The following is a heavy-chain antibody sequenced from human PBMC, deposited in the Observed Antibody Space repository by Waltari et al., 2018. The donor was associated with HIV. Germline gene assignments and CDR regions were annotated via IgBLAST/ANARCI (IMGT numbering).Heavy chain of an antibody. D-gene: IGHD2-15*01. V-gene: IGHV1-69*06. Sequence: QVQLAQSGAEVKKPWSSVKVSCKASGDTFSAYGFTWVRQAPGQGLEWMGKIIPLSGTAIYAQRFQGRVTITADKSTNTVYMELSSLTSDDTAVYYCARKFLLQHYFDYWGQGTLVTVSS. J-gene: IGHJ4*02. CDR3: ARKFLLQHYFDY. CDR1: GDTFSAYG. CDR2: IIPLSGTA.